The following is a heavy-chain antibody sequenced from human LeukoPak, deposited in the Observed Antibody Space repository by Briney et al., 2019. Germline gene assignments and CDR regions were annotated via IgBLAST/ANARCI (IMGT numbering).Heavy chain of an antibody. V-gene: IGHV4-30-4*08. D-gene: IGHD2-2*02. CDR1: GGSISSGDYY. CDR3: AREDCSSTSCYIGRDEGGLYFDY. J-gene: IGHJ4*02. Sequence: SETLSLTCTVSGGSISSGDYYWSWIRQPPGTGLEWIGYIYYSGSTYYNPSLKSRVTISVDTSKNQFSLKLSSVTAADMAVYYCAREDCSSTSCYIGRDEGGLYFDYWGQGTLVTVSS. CDR2: IYYSGST.